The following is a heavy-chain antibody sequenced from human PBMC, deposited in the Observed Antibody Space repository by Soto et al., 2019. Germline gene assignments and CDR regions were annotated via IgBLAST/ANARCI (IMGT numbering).Heavy chain of an antibody. Sequence: QVQLVQSGAEVKKPGSSVKVSCKASGGTFSSYTISWVRQAPGQGLEWMGRIIPILGIANYAQKFQGRVTITGDKSTSTAYMELSSLRSEDTAVYYCARDPLNLSSLFDYGGQGTLVTVSS. V-gene: IGHV1-69*08. J-gene: IGHJ4*02. CDR1: GGTFSSYT. CDR2: IIPILGIA. CDR3: ARDPLNLSSLFDY.